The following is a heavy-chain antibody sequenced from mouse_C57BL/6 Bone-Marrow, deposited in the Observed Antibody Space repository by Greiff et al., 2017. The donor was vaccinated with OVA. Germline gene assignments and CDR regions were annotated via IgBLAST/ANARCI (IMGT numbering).Heavy chain of an antibody. CDR1: GYTFTSYN. D-gene: IGHD1-1*01. J-gene: IGHJ1*03. Sequence: LQQSGAELVRPGASVKMSCKASGYTFTSYNMHWVKQTPRQGLEWIGAIYPGNGDTSYNQKFKGKATLTVDESSSTAYMQLSSLTSEDSAVYFCARRVTTVVDWYFDVWGTGTTVTVSS. CDR2: IYPGNGDT. CDR3: ARRVTTVVDWYFDV. V-gene: IGHV1-12*01.